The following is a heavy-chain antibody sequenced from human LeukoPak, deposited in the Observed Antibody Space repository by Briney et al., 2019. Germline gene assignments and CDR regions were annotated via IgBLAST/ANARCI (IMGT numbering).Heavy chain of an antibody. J-gene: IGHJ3*02. CDR1: GYTFTSYG. V-gene: IGHV1-18*01. CDR3: ARDQGGASFDI. CDR2: ICAYKGKT. D-gene: IGHD3-10*01. Sequence: ASVKVSCKASGYTFTSYGISWVRQARGRGLGWMGWICAYKGKTKYAQKLQGRVTMTTDTSTSTAYMELRSLRSDDTAVYYCARDQGGASFDIWGQGTMVTVSS.